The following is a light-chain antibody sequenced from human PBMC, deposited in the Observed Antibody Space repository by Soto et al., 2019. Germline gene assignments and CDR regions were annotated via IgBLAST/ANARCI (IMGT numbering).Light chain of an antibody. Sequence: EIELTQSPGTLSLSPGDRATLSCRASQSVCGTYLAWYQKKPGQAPRLLTYDASSRATGIPDRFSVTGSGTYFILTIRRLEPEDFAVYYCQQYGSSGEIFGTGTKLDI. CDR2: DAS. V-gene: IGKV3-20*01. J-gene: IGKJ3*01. CDR3: QQYGSSGEI. CDR1: QSVCGTY.